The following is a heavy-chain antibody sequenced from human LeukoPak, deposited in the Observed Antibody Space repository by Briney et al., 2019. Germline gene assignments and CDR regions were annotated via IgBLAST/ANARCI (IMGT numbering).Heavy chain of an antibody. V-gene: IGHV3-11*01. D-gene: IGHD2-21*02. J-gene: IGHJ6*02. CDR3: ARDRGEAYCGGDCYSGSMDV. CDR2: ISSSGSTI. CDR1: GFTFSDYY. Sequence: GGSLRLSCAASGFTFSDYYMSWIRQAPGRGLEWVSYISSSGSTIYYADSVKGRFTISRDNAKNSLYLQMNSLRAEDTAVYYCARDRGEAYCGGDCYSGSMDVWGQGTTVTVSS.